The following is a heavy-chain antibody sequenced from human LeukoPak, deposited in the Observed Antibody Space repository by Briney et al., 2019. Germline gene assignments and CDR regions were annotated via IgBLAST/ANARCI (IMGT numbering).Heavy chain of an antibody. V-gene: IGHV3-48*01. J-gene: IGHJ4*02. CDR2: ISSSSSSI. Sequence: GGSLRLSCAASGFTFSSYSMNWVRQAPGKGLEWVSYISSSSSSIYYADSVRGRFTISRDNAKNSLYLQMNSLRAEDTAVYYCARDTGDNFDYGGRGTLVTVSS. D-gene: IGHD2-21*02. CDR1: GFTFSSYS. CDR3: ARDTGDNFDY.